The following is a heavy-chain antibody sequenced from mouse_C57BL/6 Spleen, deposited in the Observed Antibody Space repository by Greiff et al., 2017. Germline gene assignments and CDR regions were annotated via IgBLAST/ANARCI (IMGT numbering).Heavy chain of an antibody. J-gene: IGHJ2*01. CDR3: ARSKDSSGPHFDY. D-gene: IGHD3-2*02. V-gene: IGHV2-5*01. CDR1: GFSLTSYG. CDR2: IWRGGST. Sequence: VQRVESGPGLVQPSQSLSITCTVSGFSLTSYGVHWVRQSPGKGLEWRGVIWRGGSTDYNAAFMSRLSITKDNSKSQVFFKMNSPQADDTAIYYCARSKDSSGPHFDYRGQGTTLTVSS.